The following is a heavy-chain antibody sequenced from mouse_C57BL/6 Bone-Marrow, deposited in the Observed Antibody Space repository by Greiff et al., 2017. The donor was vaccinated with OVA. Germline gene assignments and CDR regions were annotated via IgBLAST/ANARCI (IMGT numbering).Heavy chain of an antibody. Sequence: EVMLVESGGGLVQPGGSLKLSCAASGFTFSDYYMYWVRQTPEKRLAWVAYLSNGGGSTYYPDTVKGRFTISRDNAKNTLYLQMSRLKSEDTAMYYCARRGNYPYYAMDYGGQGTSVTVSS. V-gene: IGHV5-12*01. D-gene: IGHD2-1*01. CDR3: ARRGNYPYYAMDY. J-gene: IGHJ4*01. CDR1: GFTFSDYY. CDR2: LSNGGGST.